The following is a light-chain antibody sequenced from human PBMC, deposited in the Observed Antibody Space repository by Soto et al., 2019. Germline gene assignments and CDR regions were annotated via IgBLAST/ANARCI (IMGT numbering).Light chain of an antibody. CDR2: EDS. J-gene: IGLJ1*01. V-gene: IGLV2-23*01. Sequence: QSALTPPASVSGSPGQSITISCTGTSSDVGSYNLVSWYQQHPGKAPKLMIYEDSKRPSGVSNRFSGSKSGNTASLTISGLQAVDEADYYCCSYAGSSTYNYVFGTGTKVTVL. CDR3: CSYAGSSTYNYV. CDR1: SSDVGSYNL.